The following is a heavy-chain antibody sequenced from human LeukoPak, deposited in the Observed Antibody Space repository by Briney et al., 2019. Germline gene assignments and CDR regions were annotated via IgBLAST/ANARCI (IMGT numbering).Heavy chain of an antibody. J-gene: IGHJ6*03. CDR2: FDPEDGET. Sequence: ASVKVSCKASGGTFSSYTISWVRQAPGQGLEWMGGFDPEDGETIYAQKFQGRVTMTEDTSTDTAYMELSSLRSEDTAVYYCTTDPRNYYYMDVWGKGTTVTVSS. CDR3: TTDPRNYYYMDV. V-gene: IGHV1-24*01. CDR1: GGTFSSYT.